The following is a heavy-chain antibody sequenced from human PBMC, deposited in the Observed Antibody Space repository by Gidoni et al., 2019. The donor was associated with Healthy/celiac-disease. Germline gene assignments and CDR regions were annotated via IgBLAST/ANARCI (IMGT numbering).Heavy chain of an antibody. CDR2: ISYDGSNK. CDR1: GFTFSSYA. D-gene: IGHD6-6*01. Sequence: QVQLVESGGGVVQPGRSLRLSCAASGFTFSSYAMHWVRQAPGKGLEWVAVISYDGSNKYYADSVKGRFTISRDNSKNTLYLQMNSLRAEDTAVYYCARGRGQPVYGMDVWGQGTTVTVSS. V-gene: IGHV3-30-3*01. J-gene: IGHJ6*02. CDR3: ARGRGQPVYGMDV.